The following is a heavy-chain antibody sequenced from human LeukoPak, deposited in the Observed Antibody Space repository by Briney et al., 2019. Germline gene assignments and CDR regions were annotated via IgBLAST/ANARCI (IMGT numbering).Heavy chain of an antibody. CDR2: FDPEDGET. V-gene: IGHV1-24*01. CDR3: ATVRKRDSYYYDSSGYEY. J-gene: IGHJ4*02. Sequence: ASVKVSCKVSGYTLTELSMHWVRQAPGKGLERMGGFDPEDGETIYAQKFQGRVTMTEDTSTDTAYMELSSLRSEDTAVYYCATVRKRDSYYYDSSGYEYWGQGTLVTVSS. CDR1: GYTLTELS. D-gene: IGHD3-22*01.